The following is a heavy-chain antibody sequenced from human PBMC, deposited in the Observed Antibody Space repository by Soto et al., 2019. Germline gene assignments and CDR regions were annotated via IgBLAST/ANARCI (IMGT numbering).Heavy chain of an antibody. CDR2: IIPILGIA. CDR1: GGTFSSYT. J-gene: IGHJ4*02. V-gene: IGHV1-69*02. CDR3: AVEYCSSTSCYRDY. D-gene: IGHD2-2*02. Sequence: QVQLVQSGAEVKKPGSSVKVSCKASGGTFSSYTISWVRQAPGQGLEWMGRIIPILGIANYAQKFQGRVTIIADKSTSTADMELSSLRSEYTAVYYCAVEYCSSTSCYRDYWGQGTLVTVSS.